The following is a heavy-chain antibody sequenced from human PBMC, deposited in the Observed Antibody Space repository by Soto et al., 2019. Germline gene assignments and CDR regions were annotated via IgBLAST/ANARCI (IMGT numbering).Heavy chain of an antibody. CDR3: ARAPYDSSGYYGGYFDY. Sequence: GASVKVSCKASGYAFTSYGISWVRQAPGQGLEWMGWISAYNGNTNYAQKLQGRVTMTTDTSTSTAYMELRSLRSDDTAVYYCARAPYDSSGYYGGYFDYWGQGTLVTVSS. J-gene: IGHJ4*02. V-gene: IGHV1-18*01. D-gene: IGHD3-22*01. CDR1: GYAFTSYG. CDR2: ISAYNGNT.